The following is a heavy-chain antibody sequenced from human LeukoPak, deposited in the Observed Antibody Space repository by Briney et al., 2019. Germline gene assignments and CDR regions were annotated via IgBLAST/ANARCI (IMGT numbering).Heavy chain of an antibody. D-gene: IGHD6-13*01. V-gene: IGHV3-48*03. CDR1: GFTFSSSA. CDR2: ISSSGSTI. Sequence: GGSLRLSCAASGFTFSSSAMSWVRQAPGKGLEWVSYISSSGSTIYYADSVKGRFTISRDNAKNSLYLQMNSLRAEDTAVYYCASNSWLYYFDYWGQGTLVTVSS. CDR3: ASNSWLYYFDY. J-gene: IGHJ4*02.